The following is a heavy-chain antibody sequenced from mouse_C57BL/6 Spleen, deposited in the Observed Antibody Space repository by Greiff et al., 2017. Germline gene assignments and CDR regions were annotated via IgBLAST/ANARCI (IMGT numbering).Heavy chain of an antibody. Sequence: QVQLQQSGAELVKPGASVKISCKASGYAFSSYWMNWVKQRPGKGLEWIGQIYPGDGDTNYNGKFKGKATLTADKSSSTAYMQLSSLTSEDSAFYFCARSPDYDTFAYWGQGTLVTVSA. CDR3: ARSPDYDTFAY. V-gene: IGHV1-80*01. CDR2: IYPGDGDT. D-gene: IGHD2-4*01. CDR1: GYAFSSYW. J-gene: IGHJ3*01.